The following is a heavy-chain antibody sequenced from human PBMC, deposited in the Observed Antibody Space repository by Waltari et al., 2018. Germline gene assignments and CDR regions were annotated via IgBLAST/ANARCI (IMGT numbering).Heavy chain of an antibody. CDR2: ISSTGRPT. D-gene: IGHD6-13*01. Sequence: EIQLVESGGGLVKPGGSLTLSCAASGFNFNGSSMTWIRQAPGKVLAGVSCISSTGRPTFCAASVRRRFAISRDNAQNLLYLQMNSLSSEATAMYFCARAIYTSSTAVHHYDLWGPGTLVTFSS. J-gene: IGHJ1*01. CDR3: ARAIYTSSTAVHHYDL. CDR1: GFNFNGSS. V-gene: IGHV3-21*01.